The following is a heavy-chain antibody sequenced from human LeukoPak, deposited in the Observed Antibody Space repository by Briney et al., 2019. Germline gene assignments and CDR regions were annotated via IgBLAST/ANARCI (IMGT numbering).Heavy chain of an antibody. D-gene: IGHD2-2*01. CDR1: GFTFSSYA. Sequence: PGGSLRLSCAASGFTFSSYAMSWVRQAPGKGLEWASAISGSGGSTYYADSVKGRFTISRDNSKNTLYLQMNSLRAEDTAVYYCARDPVVPASLTGYFQHWGQGTLVTVSS. CDR3: ARDPVVPASLTGYFQH. CDR2: ISGSGGST. J-gene: IGHJ1*01. V-gene: IGHV3-23*01.